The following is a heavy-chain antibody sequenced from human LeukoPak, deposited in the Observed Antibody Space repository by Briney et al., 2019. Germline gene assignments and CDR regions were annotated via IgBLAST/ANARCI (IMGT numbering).Heavy chain of an antibody. D-gene: IGHD2-2*01. V-gene: IGHV4-34*01. CDR3: ARAAIFNWFDP. J-gene: IGHJ5*02. Sequence: SETLSLTCAVYGGSFSGYYWSWIRQPPGNGLEWIGEINHSGSTNYNPSLKSRVTISVDTSKNQFSLKLSSVTAADTVVYYCARAAIFNWFDPWGQGTLVTVSS. CDR2: INHSGST. CDR1: GGSFSGYY.